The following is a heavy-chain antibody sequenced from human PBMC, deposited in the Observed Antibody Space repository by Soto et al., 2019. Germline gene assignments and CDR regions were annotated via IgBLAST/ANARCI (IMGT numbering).Heavy chain of an antibody. V-gene: IGHV4-61*05. Sequence: SETLSLTCTVSGGSIGSSSHYWGWIRQPPGKGLEWIGYIYYGGITNYNPSLKSRVTISVDTSKNQFSLKLSSVTAADTAVYYCARYKSNYYYGMDVWGQGTTVTVSS. CDR3: ARYKSNYYYGMDV. J-gene: IGHJ6*02. CDR1: GGSIGSSSHY. CDR2: IYYGGIT. D-gene: IGHD1-20*01.